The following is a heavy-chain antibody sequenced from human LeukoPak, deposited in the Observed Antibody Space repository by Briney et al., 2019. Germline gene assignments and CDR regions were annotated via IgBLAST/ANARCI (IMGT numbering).Heavy chain of an antibody. Sequence: SETLSLTCTVSGGSINSGAYYWSWIRQSPGKGLEWTGYIYYSGSTYYNPSLKSRVTISVDTSKNQFSLKLSSVAAADTAVYYCARDCSSTSCSGIGMDVWGQGTTVTVSS. J-gene: IGHJ6*02. CDR2: IYYSGST. D-gene: IGHD2-2*01. CDR3: ARDCSSTSCSGIGMDV. CDR1: GGSINSGAYY. V-gene: IGHV4-30-4*01.